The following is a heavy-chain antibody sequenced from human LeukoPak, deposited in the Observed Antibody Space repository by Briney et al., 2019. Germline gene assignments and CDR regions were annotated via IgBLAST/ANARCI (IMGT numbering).Heavy chain of an antibody. Sequence: SETLSLTCTVSGGSISSYYWSWIRQPPGKGLEWIGYIYYSGSTNYNPSLKSRVTISVDTSKNQFSLKLSSVTAADTAVYYCAGLQLTCYDSSGYEKYFDYWGQGTLVTVSS. V-gene: IGHV4-59*01. D-gene: IGHD3-22*01. J-gene: IGHJ4*02. CDR2: IYYSGST. CDR1: GGSISSYY. CDR3: AGLQLTCYDSSGYEKYFDY.